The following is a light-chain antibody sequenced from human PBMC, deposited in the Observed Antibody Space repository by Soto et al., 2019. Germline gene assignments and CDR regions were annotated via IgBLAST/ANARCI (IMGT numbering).Light chain of an antibody. Sequence: EIVLTQSPGTLSLSPGERATLSCRASRSVSSRYFAWYQQKPGQAPRLLIYGASSRATGIPARFSSSGSGTDFTLTITGLEPEDFAVYHCHQYGYSPNTFGQGTKLEIK. CDR2: GAS. J-gene: IGKJ2*01. CDR1: RSVSSRY. CDR3: HQYGYSPNT. V-gene: IGKV3-20*01.